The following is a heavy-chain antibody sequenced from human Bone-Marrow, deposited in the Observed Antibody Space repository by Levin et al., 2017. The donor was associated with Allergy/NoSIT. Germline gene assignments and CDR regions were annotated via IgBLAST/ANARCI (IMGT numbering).Heavy chain of an antibody. CDR2: IKQDGSEK. CDR1: GFTFSSYW. J-gene: IGHJ4*02. D-gene: IGHD6-19*01. V-gene: IGHV3-7*04. Sequence: GGSLRLSCAASGFTFSSYWMSWVRQAPGKGLEWVANIKQDGSEKYYVDSVKGRFTISRDNAKNSLYLQMNSLRAEDTAVYYCARARGGSGGPGFDYWGQGTLVTVSS. CDR3: ARARGGSGGPGFDY.